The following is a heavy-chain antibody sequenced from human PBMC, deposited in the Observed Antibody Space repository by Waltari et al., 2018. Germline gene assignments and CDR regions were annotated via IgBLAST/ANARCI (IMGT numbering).Heavy chain of an antibody. Sequence: QVQLVQSGTEVKKPGSSVKVSCKASGGTFSSYANSWVRQAPGQGLEWMGGISPIFGTANDAQKFQGSVTITADESTSTAYMELSSLRSEDTAVYYCARERDGYNPLFDYWGQGTLVTVSS. D-gene: IGHD5-12*01. V-gene: IGHV1-69*12. J-gene: IGHJ4*02. CDR3: ARERDGYNPLFDY. CDR2: ISPIFGTA. CDR1: GGTFSSYA.